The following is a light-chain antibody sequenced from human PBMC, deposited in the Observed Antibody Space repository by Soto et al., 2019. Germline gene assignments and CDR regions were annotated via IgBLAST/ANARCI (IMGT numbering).Light chain of an antibody. V-gene: IGKV3-11*01. CDR2: DAS. J-gene: IGKJ4*01. Sequence: PGERATLSCRASQSISSYLAWYQQKPGQAPRLLIYDASNRATGIPARFSGSGSGTDFTLTISSLEPEDFAVYYCQQRSTWPLTVGGGTKVEIK. CDR3: QQRSTWPLT. CDR1: QSISSY.